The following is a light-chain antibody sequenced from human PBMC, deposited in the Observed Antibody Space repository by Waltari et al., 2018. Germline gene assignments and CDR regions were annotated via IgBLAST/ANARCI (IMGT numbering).Light chain of an antibody. CDR1: SSDVGGYNY. Sequence: QSALTQPPSASGSPGQSVTISCTGTSSDVGGYNYVSWYQRHPGKAPKLMIYEVSKRPPGVPGRFSGSKSGNTASLTVSGLQAEDEADYYCSSYAGSNNLGVFGTGTKVTVL. CDR2: EVS. J-gene: IGLJ1*01. V-gene: IGLV2-8*01. CDR3: SSYAGSNNLGV.